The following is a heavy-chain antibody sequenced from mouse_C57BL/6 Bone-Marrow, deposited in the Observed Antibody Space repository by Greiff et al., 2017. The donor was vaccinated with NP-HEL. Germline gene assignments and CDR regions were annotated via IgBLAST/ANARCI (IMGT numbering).Heavy chain of an antibody. Sequence: VKVVESGAELMKPGASVKLSCKATGYTFTGYWIEWVKQRPGHGLAWIGEILPGSGSTNYNEKFKGKATFTADTSSNTAYMQLSSLTTEDSAIYYCARPSLYPNLYYFDYWGQGTTLTVSS. CDR2: ILPGSGST. CDR1: GYTFTGYW. CDR3: ARPSLYPNLYYFDY. J-gene: IGHJ2*01. V-gene: IGHV1-9*01. D-gene: IGHD2-12*01.